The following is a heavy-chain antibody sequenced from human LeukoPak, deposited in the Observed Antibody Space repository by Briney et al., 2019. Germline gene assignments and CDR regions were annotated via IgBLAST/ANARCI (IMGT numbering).Heavy chain of an antibody. J-gene: IGHJ6*02. CDR3: AREGLGATKYYYYGMDV. CDR2: ISAYNGNT. CDR1: GYTFTSYG. Sequence: ASVKVSCKASGYTFTSYGISWVRQAPGQGLEWMGWISAYNGNTNYAQKLRGRVTMTTDTSTSTAYMELRSLRSDDTAVYYCAREGLGATKYYYYGMDVWGQGTTVTVSS. D-gene: IGHD1-26*01. V-gene: IGHV1-18*01.